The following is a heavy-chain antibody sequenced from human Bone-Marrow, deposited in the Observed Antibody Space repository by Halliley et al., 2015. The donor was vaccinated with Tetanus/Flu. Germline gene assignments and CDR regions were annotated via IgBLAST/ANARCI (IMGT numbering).Heavy chain of an antibody. D-gene: IGHD1-1*01. J-gene: IGHJ4*02. V-gene: IGHV4-39*01. CDR3: ARAVAPSTTLSPFDY. Sequence: TLSLTCIVSGGAMSGSSFYWGWIRQPPGKGLEWVGSIYYSGSTNYNPSLKSRVTISIDTSKNQFSLRLSSVTAADTAVYYCARAVAPSTTLSPFDYWGPGTLVTVSS. CDR1: GGAMSGSSFY. CDR2: IYYSGST.